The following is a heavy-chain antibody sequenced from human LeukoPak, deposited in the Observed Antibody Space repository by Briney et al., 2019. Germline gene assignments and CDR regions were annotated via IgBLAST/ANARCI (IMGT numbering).Heavy chain of an antibody. Sequence: GSLRLSCAASGFTFSSYGTHWVRQAPGKGMEWVAVIWYDGSNKYYADSVKGRFTISRDNARNSVDLHLKSLRAEDTAVYYCATLMVGPTDPHDYWGQGTQVSVSS. CDR2: IWYDGSNK. V-gene: IGHV3-33*03. J-gene: IGHJ4*02. D-gene: IGHD1-26*01. CDR1: GFTFSSYG. CDR3: ATLMVGPTDPHDY.